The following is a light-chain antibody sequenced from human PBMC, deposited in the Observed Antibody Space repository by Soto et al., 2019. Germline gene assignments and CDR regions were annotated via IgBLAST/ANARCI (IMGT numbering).Light chain of an antibody. CDR1: QTISSW. V-gene: IGKV1-5*03. Sequence: DIQMTQSPCTLSASVGDRVTITCLAIQTISSWLAWYQQKPGKAPKLVIYKASTLKSGVPSRFRGSGSGTEFTLTISSLQPDDFETYYCQHYNSYSEAFGQGTKVDIK. J-gene: IGKJ1*01. CDR3: QHYNSYSEA. CDR2: KAS.